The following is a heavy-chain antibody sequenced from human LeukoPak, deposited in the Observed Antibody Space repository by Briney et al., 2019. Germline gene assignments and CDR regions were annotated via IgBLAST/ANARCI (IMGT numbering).Heavy chain of an antibody. V-gene: IGHV3-30-3*01. Sequence: GGSLRLSCAASGFTFSSYAMHWVRQAPGKGLEWVAVISYDGSNKYYADSVKGRFTISRDNSKNTLYLQMNSLRAEDTAVYYCARSRVGATYYFDYWGQGTLVTVSS. CDR2: ISYDGSNK. J-gene: IGHJ4*02. CDR3: ARSRVGATYYFDY. CDR1: GFTFSSYA. D-gene: IGHD1-26*01.